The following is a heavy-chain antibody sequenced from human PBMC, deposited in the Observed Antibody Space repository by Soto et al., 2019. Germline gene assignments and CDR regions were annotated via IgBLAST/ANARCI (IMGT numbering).Heavy chain of an antibody. CDR3: ARAVYRSTDY. CDR1: GFDFKNYW. D-gene: IGHD4-4*01. J-gene: IGHJ4*02. V-gene: IGHV3-7*01. CDR2: VNNDAKEK. Sequence: GSLRLSCAVSGFDFKNYWMSWVRQAPGKGLEWVANVNNDAKEKYYVDSVKGRFTISRDNDRDSLFLHMTKLRVDDTALYYCARAVYRSTDYWGQGTQVTVSS.